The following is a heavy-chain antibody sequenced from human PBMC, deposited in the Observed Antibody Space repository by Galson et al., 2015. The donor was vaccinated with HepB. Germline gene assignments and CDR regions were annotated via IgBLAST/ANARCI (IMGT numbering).Heavy chain of an antibody. J-gene: IGHJ3*02. CDR1: GFSFSNYS. CDR3: ARDILTGYSAFDI. Sequence: SLRLSCAASGFSFSNYSMHWVRQTPGKGLEWVSSINSDGSNTNYADSVKGRFTISRDNAKNSLYLQMNSLRDEDTAVYYCARDILTGYSAFDIWGQGTMVTVSS. CDR2: INSDGSNT. D-gene: IGHD3-9*01. V-gene: IGHV3-74*01.